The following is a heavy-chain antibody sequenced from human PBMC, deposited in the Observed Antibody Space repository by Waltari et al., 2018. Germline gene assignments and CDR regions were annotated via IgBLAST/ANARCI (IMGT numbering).Heavy chain of an antibody. Sequence: EVQLVESGGGLVQPGGSLRLSCAASGFTFSSYWMSWVRQAPGKGLEWVANIKQDGSEKHYVDSVKGRFTISRDNAKNSLYLQMNSLRAEDTAVYYCARDNTGGLLLFDYWGQGTLVTVSS. CDR3: ARDNTGGLLLFDY. J-gene: IGHJ4*02. CDR2: IKQDGSEK. D-gene: IGHD2-21*01. CDR1: GFTFSSYW. V-gene: IGHV3-7*01.